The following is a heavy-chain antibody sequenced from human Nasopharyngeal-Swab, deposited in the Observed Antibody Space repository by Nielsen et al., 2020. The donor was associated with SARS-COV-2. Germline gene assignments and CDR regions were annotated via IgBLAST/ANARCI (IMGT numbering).Heavy chain of an antibody. CDR2: IYQNGNT. J-gene: IGHJ4*02. CDR1: CDSGISSY. V-gene: IGHV4-59*02. D-gene: IGHD3-10*01. Sequence: SETLSLTCTVSCDSGISSYWSWLRQTPGKGLEWIGYIYQNGNTNYNPSLKSRITMSIETSRKQFSLRLRSATAADTAMYYCAKEGEGGPNYFEFWGQGNLVTVSS. CDR3: AKEGEGGPNYFEF.